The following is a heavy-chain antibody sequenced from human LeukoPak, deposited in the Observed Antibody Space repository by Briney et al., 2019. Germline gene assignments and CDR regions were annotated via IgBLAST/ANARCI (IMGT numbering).Heavy chain of an antibody. CDR3: ARGIMITFGYGPQRPLDY. Sequence: GGSLRLSCAASGFTFSSYGMHWVRQAPGKGLEWVAVIWYDGSNKYYADSVKGRFTISRDNSKNTLYLQMNSLRAEDTAVYYCARGIMITFGYGPQRPLDYWGQGTLVTVSS. CDR2: IWYDGSNK. D-gene: IGHD3-16*01. V-gene: IGHV3-33*01. CDR1: GFTFSSYG. J-gene: IGHJ4*02.